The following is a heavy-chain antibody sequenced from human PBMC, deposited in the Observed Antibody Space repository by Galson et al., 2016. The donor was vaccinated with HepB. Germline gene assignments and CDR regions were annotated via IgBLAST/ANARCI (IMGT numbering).Heavy chain of an antibody. Sequence: SETLSLTCTVTGDSITSNSFSWGWIRQSPGKGLEWIGNIDGSGNTYYNPSLKSRVTISADTSKNELSLKLSSVTAADTAIYYCAREREGQYLLTMDVWGKGTTVTVSS. CDR3: AREREGQYLLTMDV. J-gene: IGHJ6*03. V-gene: IGHV4-39*07. D-gene: IGHD2-2*01. CDR2: IDGSGNT. CDR1: GDSITSNSFS.